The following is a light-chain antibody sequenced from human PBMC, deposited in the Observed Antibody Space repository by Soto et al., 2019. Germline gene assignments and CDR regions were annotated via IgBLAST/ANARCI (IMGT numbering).Light chain of an antibody. CDR1: QSVSSN. CDR3: QQYNNWQT. J-gene: IGKJ1*01. CDR2: GAS. Sequence: EIVMTQSPATLSVSPGERAAISCEASQSVSSNLAWYQQKPGQAPRLLIYGASTRATGIPARFSGSGSGTEFTRTISRLQSEDFAVYYCQQYNNWQTFGQGTKVEIK. V-gene: IGKV3-15*01.